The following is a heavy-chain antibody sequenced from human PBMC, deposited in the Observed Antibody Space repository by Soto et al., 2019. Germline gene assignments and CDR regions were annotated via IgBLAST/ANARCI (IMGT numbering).Heavy chain of an antibody. V-gene: IGHV4-30-2*01. CDR3: ARVYYGSGSSYFDY. D-gene: IGHD3-10*01. Sequence: QLQLQESGSGLVKPSQTLSLTCAVSGGSISSGGYSWSWIRQPPGKGLEWIGYIYHSGSTYYNPSLKSRVTISVDRSKNQFSLKLSSVTAADTAVYYCARVYYGSGSSYFDYWGQGTLVTVSS. J-gene: IGHJ4*02. CDR1: GGSISSGGYS. CDR2: IYHSGST.